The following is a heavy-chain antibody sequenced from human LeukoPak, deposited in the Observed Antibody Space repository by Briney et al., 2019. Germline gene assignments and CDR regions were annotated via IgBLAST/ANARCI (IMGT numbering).Heavy chain of an antibody. Sequence: SETLSLTCTVSGSSISSHYWSWIRQPPGKGLEWIGYIYYSGSTNYNPSLRSRVTISVDTSKNQFSLKLSSVTAADTAVYYCARVGTVTLFDYWGQGTLVTVSS. V-gene: IGHV4-59*11. CDR2: IYYSGST. J-gene: IGHJ4*02. CDR1: GSSISSHY. D-gene: IGHD4-11*01. CDR3: ARVGTVTLFDY.